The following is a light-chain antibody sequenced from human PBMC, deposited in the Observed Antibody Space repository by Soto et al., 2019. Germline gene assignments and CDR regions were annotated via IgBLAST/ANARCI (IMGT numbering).Light chain of an antibody. CDR2: KAS. J-gene: IGKJ2*01. CDR3: QPYDSVPYT. CDR1: QTINSW. Sequence: DIQMTQSPSTLSASVGDRVTITCRASQTINSWLAWYQQKPGKAPRLLIYKASSLESGVPSRFSGSGSGTEFTLTISSLQPDDFATYYCQPYDSVPYTFGQGTK. V-gene: IGKV1-5*03.